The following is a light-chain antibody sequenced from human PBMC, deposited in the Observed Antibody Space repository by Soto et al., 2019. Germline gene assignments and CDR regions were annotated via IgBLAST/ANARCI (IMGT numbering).Light chain of an antibody. V-gene: IGKV1-6*01. CDR3: LQDYTYPRT. CDR2: AAS. CDR1: QGIRHD. J-gene: IGKJ4*01. Sequence: AIEMTQSPSSLSVSVGDRATITCRASQGIRHDLGWYQQKPGKAPELPIYAASILQSGVPSRFSGSGSGTDFTLTITSLQHEDFAIYYCLQDYTYPRTFGGGTKVDIK.